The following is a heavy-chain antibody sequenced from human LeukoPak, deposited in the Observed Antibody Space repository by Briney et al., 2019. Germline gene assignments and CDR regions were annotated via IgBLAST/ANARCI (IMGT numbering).Heavy chain of an antibody. CDR2: ISGNGRST. CDR3: AKGAGVYNGYYLDY. CDR1: GFTFSSYG. J-gene: IGHJ4*02. D-gene: IGHD1-1*01. Sequence: PGGSLRLSCAASGFTFSSYGMSWVRQAPGKGLEWVSAISGNGRSTYYADSVKGRFTISRDNSKNTLYLQMNSLRAEDTAVYYCAKGAGVYNGYYLDYWGRGTLVTVSS. V-gene: IGHV3-23*01.